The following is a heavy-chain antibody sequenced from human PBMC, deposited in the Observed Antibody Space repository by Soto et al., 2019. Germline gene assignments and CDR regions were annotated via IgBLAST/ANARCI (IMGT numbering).Heavy chain of an antibody. CDR3: ARMAGPWYFDL. CDR1: VGSCSGFY. J-gene: IGHJ2*01. Sequence: SETLSLSCSVHVGSCSGFYWTWIRQPPGKGLEWIGEINHSGSSNYNPPLKSRVTMSLDTSRNQFSLSLNSVTAADTAVYYCARMAGPWYFDLWGRGTLVTVSS. V-gene: IGHV4-34*01. CDR2: INHSGSS.